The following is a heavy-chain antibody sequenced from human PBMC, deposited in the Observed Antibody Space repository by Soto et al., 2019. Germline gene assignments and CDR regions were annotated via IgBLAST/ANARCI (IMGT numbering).Heavy chain of an antibody. CDR2: INHSGST. D-gene: IGHD2-15*01. V-gene: IGHV4-34*01. CDR3: AREKIIGLLDY. J-gene: IGHJ4*02. Sequence: SETLSLTCAVYGGSFSGYYWTWIRQPPGTGLEWIGEINHSGSTNYNPSLKSRVTISVDTSKNQFSLKLTSVTAADTAVYYCAREKIIGLLDYWGQGTLVTVSS. CDR1: GGSFSGYY.